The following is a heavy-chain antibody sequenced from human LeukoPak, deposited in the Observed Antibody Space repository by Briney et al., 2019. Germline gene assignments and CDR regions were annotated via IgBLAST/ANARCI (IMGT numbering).Heavy chain of an antibody. J-gene: IGHJ4*02. CDR3: ARYATVAAHRDFDY. Sequence: GGSLRLSCAASGFTFSSYSMNWVRQAPGKGLEWISYISRSSSTIFYADSVEGRFTISRDNAKNSLYLQMNSLRAEDTALYYCARYATVAAHRDFDYWGQGTLVTVSS. CDR2: ISRSSSTI. V-gene: IGHV3-48*01. D-gene: IGHD6-19*01. CDR1: GFTFSSYS.